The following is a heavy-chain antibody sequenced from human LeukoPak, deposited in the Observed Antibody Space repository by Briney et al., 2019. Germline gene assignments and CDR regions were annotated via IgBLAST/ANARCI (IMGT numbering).Heavy chain of an antibody. CDR2: INHSGST. V-gene: IGHV4-34*01. CDR3: ARGYSSIFSYYYYMDV. CDR1: GGSFSGYY. D-gene: IGHD4-11*01. Sequence: SETLSLTCAVYGGSFSGYYWSWIRQPPGKGLEWIGEINHSGSTNYNPSLKSRVTISVDTSKNQFSLKLSSVTAADTAVYYCARGYSSIFSYYYYMDVWGKGTTVTVSS. J-gene: IGHJ6*03.